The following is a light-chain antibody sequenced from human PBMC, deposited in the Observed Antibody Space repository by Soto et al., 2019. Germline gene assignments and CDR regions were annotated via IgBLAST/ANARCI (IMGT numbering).Light chain of an antibody. CDR1: SGSIASNY. CDR3: QSYDGSNHVV. J-gene: IGLJ2*01. V-gene: IGLV6-57*04. Sequence: NFMLTQPHSVSESPGKTVTISCTRSSGSIASNYVQWYQQRPGSAPTTVIYETNQRPSGVPDRFSGSIDSSSNSASLTISGLNTEDEADYYCQSYDGSNHVVFGGGTKLTVL. CDR2: ETN.